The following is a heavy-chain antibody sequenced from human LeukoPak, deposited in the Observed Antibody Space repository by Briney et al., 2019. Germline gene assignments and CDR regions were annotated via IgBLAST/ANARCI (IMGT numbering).Heavy chain of an antibody. Sequence: ASVTVSFKSSGYTFTSYDINWVRQATGQGLEWMGWMNPNSGNTGYAQKFQGRVTMTRNTSISTAYMELSSLRSEDTAVYYCARVRLLYYYDSSGYYGYWGQGTLVTVSS. CDR1: GYTFTSYD. V-gene: IGHV1-8*01. CDR2: MNPNSGNT. J-gene: IGHJ4*02. CDR3: ARVRLLYYYDSSGYYGY. D-gene: IGHD3-22*01.